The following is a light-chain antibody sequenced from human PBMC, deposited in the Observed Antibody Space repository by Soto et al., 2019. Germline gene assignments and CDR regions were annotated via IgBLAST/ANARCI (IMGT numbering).Light chain of an antibody. CDR2: SVS. V-gene: IGKV1-39*01. CDR3: QQSYNGRPWT. Sequence: IQLTHSPSSMSASVGARVTITCRATQNIGNYLHWYQQHPGKAPQLLIYSVSTLQTGVQSRFSSSGSGTNFTLTISILQPADSSTFYLQQSYNGRPWTFGQGNKVDIK. J-gene: IGKJ1*01. CDR1: QNIGNY.